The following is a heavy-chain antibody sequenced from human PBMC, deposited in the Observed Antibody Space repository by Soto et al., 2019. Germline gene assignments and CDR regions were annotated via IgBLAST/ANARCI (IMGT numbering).Heavy chain of an antibody. CDR1: GFTFRSYG. CDR2: ITGNAGST. J-gene: IGHJ6*02. CDR3: AKDQFSSGWYNDYYYGLYV. Sequence: PGGSLRLSCAASGFTFRSYGMNWVRQAPGKGPEWVSGITGNAGSTFYGDSAKGRFTISRDKNTLYLQVNSLRVDDTAVYYCAKDQFSSGWYNDYYYGLYVWGQGTTVTVSS. D-gene: IGHD6-19*01. V-gene: IGHV3-23*01.